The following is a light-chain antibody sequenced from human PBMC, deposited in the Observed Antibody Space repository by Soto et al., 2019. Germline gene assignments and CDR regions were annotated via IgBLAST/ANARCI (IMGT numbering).Light chain of an antibody. J-gene: IGKJ5*01. Sequence: ENVLTQSPCTLSLSQRERASLXXRASQRVDASHLAWYQLRPGQAPRLXXYGASTRATGLPARFSGSGSGTEFTLTVSSLQSEDFAVYYCQQYKTWPLITFGQGTRLEIK. CDR3: QQYKTWPLIT. CDR1: QRVDASH. CDR2: GAS. V-gene: IGKV3-15*01.